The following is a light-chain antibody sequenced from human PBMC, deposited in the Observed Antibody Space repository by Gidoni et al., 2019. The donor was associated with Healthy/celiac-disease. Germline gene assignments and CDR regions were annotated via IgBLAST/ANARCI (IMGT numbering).Light chain of an antibody. CDR2: GAS. CDR1: QSVSSN. V-gene: IGKV3-15*01. CDR3: QQYNNWPRT. Sequence: IVITQSPATLSVSPGERATLSCRASQSVSSNLAWYQQKPGQAHRLLIYGASTRATGIPARFSGSGSRKEFTLTISILQSEDFAVYYCQQYNNWPRTFGQGTKVEIK. J-gene: IGKJ1*01.